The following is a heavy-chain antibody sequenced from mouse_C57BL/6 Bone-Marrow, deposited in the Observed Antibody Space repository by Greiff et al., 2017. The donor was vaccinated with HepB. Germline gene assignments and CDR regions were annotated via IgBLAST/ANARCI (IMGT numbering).Heavy chain of an antibody. J-gene: IGHJ4*01. Sequence: VQLQQSGPGLVQPSQSLSITCTVSGFSLTSYGVHWVRQSPGKGLEWLGVIWRGGSTDYNAAFMSRLSITKDNSKSQVFFKMNSLQADDTAIYYCAKKTTVVATDYAMDYWGQGTSVTVSS. V-gene: IGHV2-5*01. CDR3: AKKTTVVATDYAMDY. CDR1: GFSLTSYG. CDR2: IWRGGST. D-gene: IGHD1-1*01.